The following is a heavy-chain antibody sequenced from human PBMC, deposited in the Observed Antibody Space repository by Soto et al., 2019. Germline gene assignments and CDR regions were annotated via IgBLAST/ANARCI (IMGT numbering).Heavy chain of an antibody. V-gene: IGHV3-9*01. Sequence: GGSLRLSCAASGFTFDDYAMHWVRQAPGKGLELVSGISWNSGSIGYADSVKGRFTISRDNAKNSLYLQMNSLRAEDTALYYCAKAQQGGYSPPWFDRWGQGTLVTVS. CDR1: GFTFDDYA. CDR3: AKAQQGGYSPPWFDR. D-gene: IGHD5-18*01. J-gene: IGHJ5*02. CDR2: ISWNSGSI.